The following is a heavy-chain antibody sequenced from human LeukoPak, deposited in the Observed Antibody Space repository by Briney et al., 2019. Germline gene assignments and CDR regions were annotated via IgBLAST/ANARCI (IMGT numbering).Heavy chain of an antibody. CDR2: IYHSGST. Sequence: SETLSLTCTASGGSISTYYWNWIRQPPGKGLEWIGYIYHSGSTNYNPSLQSRVTISVDTSKNQFSLNLNSVTAADTAVYYCARGGAARLHFQNWSQGTLVTVSS. J-gene: IGHJ1*01. CDR1: GGSISTYY. V-gene: IGHV4-59*01. CDR3: ARGGAARLHFQN. D-gene: IGHD6-6*01.